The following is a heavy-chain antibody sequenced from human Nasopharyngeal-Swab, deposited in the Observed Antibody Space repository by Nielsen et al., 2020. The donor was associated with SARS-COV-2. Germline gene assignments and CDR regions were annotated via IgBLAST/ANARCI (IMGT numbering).Heavy chain of an antibody. CDR1: GGSISSGDYY. J-gene: IGHJ3*02. D-gene: IGHD2-21*01. Sequence: SETLSLTCTVSGGSISSGDYYWSWIRQPPGKGLEWIGYIYYSGSTYFNPSLKSRVTISVDTSKNQFSLKLSSVTAADTAVYYCAREKTVWWHDAFDIWGQGTMGTVSS. V-gene: IGHV4-30-4*01. CDR2: IYYSGST. CDR3: AREKTVWWHDAFDI.